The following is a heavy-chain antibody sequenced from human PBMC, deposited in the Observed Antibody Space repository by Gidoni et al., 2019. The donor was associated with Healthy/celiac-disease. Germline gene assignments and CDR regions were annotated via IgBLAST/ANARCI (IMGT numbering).Heavy chain of an antibody. CDR2: INHSGST. D-gene: IGHD4-17*01. J-gene: IGHJ1*01. CDR3: ARGRSTVVKAGYFQH. Sequence: QVQLQQWGAGLWKPSETLSLTCAGDGGSGSGYYWSWIRQPPGKGLEWIGEINHSGSTNYNPSLKRRVTISVDTSKNQFSLKLSSVTAAYTAVYYCARGRSTVVKAGYFQHWGHGTLVTVSS. V-gene: IGHV4-34*01. CDR1: GGSGSGYY.